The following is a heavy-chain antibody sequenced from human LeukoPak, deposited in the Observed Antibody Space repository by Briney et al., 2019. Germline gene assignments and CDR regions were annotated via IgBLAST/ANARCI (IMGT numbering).Heavy chain of an antibody. CDR2: MNQDGSEQ. D-gene: IGHD6-19*01. CDR3: AKGDYPSVAGTDY. Sequence: GGSLRLSCEASGFDFDNYWMTWVRQAPGKGLEWVANMNQDGSEQYYVDSVKGRFSISRDNAKKSLYLQMNSLRAEDTAVYYCAKGDYPSVAGTDYWGQGTLSPSPQ. CDR1: GFDFDNYW. V-gene: IGHV3-7*03. J-gene: IGHJ4*02.